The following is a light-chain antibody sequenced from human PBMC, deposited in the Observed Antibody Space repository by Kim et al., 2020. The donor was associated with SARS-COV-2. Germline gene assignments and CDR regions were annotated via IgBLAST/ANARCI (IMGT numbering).Light chain of an antibody. CDR1: QGINNA. Sequence: GDRVTITCRTSQGINNALAWYQQEPGKAPKLLIYDASTLERGVLSRFSGRGYGTDFTLTITSLQSEDFATYYCQQFNDYPLTFGPGTKVDIK. CDR2: DAS. V-gene: IGKV1D-13*01. CDR3: QQFNDYPLT. J-gene: IGKJ3*01.